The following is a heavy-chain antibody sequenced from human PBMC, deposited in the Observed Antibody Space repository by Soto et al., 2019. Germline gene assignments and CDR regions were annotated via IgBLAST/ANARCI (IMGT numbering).Heavy chain of an antibody. CDR2: IDPGDTYA. J-gene: IGHJ5*02. CDR1: GYTFTTFW. D-gene: IGHD2-2*01. V-gene: IGHV5-10-1*01. Sequence: GESLKISCTGFGYTFTTFWISWVRQMPGKGLEWMGRIDPGDTYATYSPAFQGHVTISADKATSTAYLQWSSLKASDTAMYFCARIYCTTTTCDSWFDPWGQGALVTVSS. CDR3: ARIYCTTTTCDSWFDP.